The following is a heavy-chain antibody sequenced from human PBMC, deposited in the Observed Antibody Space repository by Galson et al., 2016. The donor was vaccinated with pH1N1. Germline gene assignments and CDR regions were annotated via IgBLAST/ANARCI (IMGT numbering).Heavy chain of an antibody. CDR1: GYTFTGSY. D-gene: IGHD3-10*01. J-gene: IGHJ6*02. V-gene: IGHV1-2*02. CDR3: ARQWFGELLYYYKQGMDV. CDR2: INPKNGDT. Sequence: SVKVSCKASGYTFTGSYLHWVRQAPGQGLEWMGSINPKNGDTSYAEKFQDRVTMTSDTSITTGYMELRRLRSDDTALYYCARQWFGELLYYYKQGMDVWGQGTTATVSS.